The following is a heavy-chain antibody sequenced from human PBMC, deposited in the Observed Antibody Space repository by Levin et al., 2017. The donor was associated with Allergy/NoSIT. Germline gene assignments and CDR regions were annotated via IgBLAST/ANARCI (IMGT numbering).Heavy chain of an antibody. CDR2: ISYDGSNK. CDR3: ARGQFSIAAAGRYYFDY. V-gene: IGHV3-30-3*01. Sequence: LSLTCAASGFTFSSYAMHWVRQAPGKGLEWVAVISYDGSNKYYADSVKGRFTISRDNSKNTLYLQMNSLRAEDTAVYYCARGQFSIAAAGRYYFDYWGQGTLVTVSS. D-gene: IGHD6-13*01. CDR1: GFTFSSYA. J-gene: IGHJ4*02.